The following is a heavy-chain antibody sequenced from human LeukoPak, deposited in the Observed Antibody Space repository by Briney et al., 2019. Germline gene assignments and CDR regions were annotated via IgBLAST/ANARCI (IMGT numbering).Heavy chain of an antibody. CDR3: ARGSRDIVVVGAAWNWFDR. D-gene: IGHD2-15*01. Sequence: ASVKDSCKASGYTFTSYDINWVRQATGQGLEWMGWMNPNSGNTGYAQKFQGRVTMTRNTSISTAYMELSSLRSEDTAVYYCARGSRDIVVVGAAWNWFDRWGQATLLTVSS. CDR1: GYTFTSYD. J-gene: IGHJ5*02. V-gene: IGHV1-8*01. CDR2: MNPNSGNT.